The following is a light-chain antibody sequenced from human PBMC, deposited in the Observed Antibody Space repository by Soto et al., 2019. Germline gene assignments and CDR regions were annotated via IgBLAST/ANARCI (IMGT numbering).Light chain of an antibody. V-gene: IGKV1-39*01. CDR2: ASS. CDR3: QQSYSTPHWT. CDR1: QSISSY. J-gene: IGKJ1*01. Sequence: DIEMTQSPSSLSASVGDGVTITCRSSQSISSYLNWYQQKPGKAPKLLIYASSSLQSGVPSRFSGSGSGTDFSLTISSLQPEDFATYYCQQSYSTPHWTFGQGTQV.